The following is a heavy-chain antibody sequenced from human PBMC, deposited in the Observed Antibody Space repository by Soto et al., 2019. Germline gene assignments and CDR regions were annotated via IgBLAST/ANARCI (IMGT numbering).Heavy chain of an antibody. Sequence: EVQLVQSGAEVKKPGESLKISCKGSGYTFTTYWIAWVRQMPGKGLEWMGIIYPGDSDTTYSPSFQGQVTISADKSISTAYLQWNSLKASDSAMYYCGRLDSSYYFDYWGQGTLVTVSS. J-gene: IGHJ4*02. CDR3: GRLDSSYYFDY. CDR1: GYTFTTYW. V-gene: IGHV5-51*01. CDR2: IYPGDSDT. D-gene: IGHD3-22*01.